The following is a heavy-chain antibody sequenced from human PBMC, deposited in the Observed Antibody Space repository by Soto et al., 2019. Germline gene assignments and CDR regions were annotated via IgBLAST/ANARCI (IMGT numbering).Heavy chain of an antibody. V-gene: IGHV4-30-4*01. D-gene: IGHD5-12*01. CDR1: GGTVNNGGYF. CDR2: IYFTWST. CDR3: ARGAVLDVVAASKRELDP. J-gene: IGHJ5*02. Sequence: TLSLSCTVPGGTVNNGGYFWSWIRESPGKGLEWLGYIYFTWSTYYSPSLKSRLHISMDKSKNHFSLEMTSVTVADTAVYFRARGAVLDVVAASKRELDPWGPG.